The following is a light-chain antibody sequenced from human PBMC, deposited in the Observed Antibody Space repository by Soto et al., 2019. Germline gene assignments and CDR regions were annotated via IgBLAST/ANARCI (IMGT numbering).Light chain of an antibody. CDR1: QSLVHSDGIAY. CDR2: KVS. Sequence: DVVGTPSPLSLPFTLGQPASISFRSNQSLVHSDGIAYFSWFQQRPGRSPRRLIYKVSNRDSGVPARFSGSGSGTDFALKIIRVEAEDVGVYYCMQGKHWPITFGQGTRLEIK. CDR3: MQGKHWPIT. V-gene: IGKV2-30*02. J-gene: IGKJ5*01.